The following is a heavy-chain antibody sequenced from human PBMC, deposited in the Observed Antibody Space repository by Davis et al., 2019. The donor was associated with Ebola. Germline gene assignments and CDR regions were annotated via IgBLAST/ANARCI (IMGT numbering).Heavy chain of an antibody. J-gene: IGHJ6*02. CDR2: IYYSGST. CDR3: ANPLYGMDV. V-gene: IGHV4-31*03. Sequence: PSETLSLTCTVSAGSISSSSYYWSWIRQHPGKGLEWIGYIYYSGSTYYNPSLKSRVTISVDTSKNQFSLKLSSVTAADTAVYYCANPLYGMDVWGQGTTVTVSS. CDR1: AGSISSSSYY.